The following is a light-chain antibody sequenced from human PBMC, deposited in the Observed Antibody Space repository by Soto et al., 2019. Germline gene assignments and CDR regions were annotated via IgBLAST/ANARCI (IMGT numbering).Light chain of an antibody. CDR1: QSVTSY. Sequence: EIVLTQSPATLSLSPGDRATLSCRASQSVTSYLAWYQQKPGQAPRLLIYDASNRATGIPARFSGSGSGTDFTLTISSLEPEDFAVYYCQQRSNWPRLTFGGGTKVDIK. V-gene: IGKV3-11*01. J-gene: IGKJ4*01. CDR2: DAS. CDR3: QQRSNWPRLT.